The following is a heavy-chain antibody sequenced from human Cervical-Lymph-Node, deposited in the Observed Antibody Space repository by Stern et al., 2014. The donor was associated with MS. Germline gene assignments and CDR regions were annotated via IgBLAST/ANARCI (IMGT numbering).Heavy chain of an antibody. J-gene: IGHJ6*02. D-gene: IGHD2-8*02. V-gene: IGHV3-20*01. CDR3: ARAFCTGGVCYSFPFYGMDV. Sequence: EVQLVESGGGVVRPGGSLRLSCAASGFIFDDYGMSWVRPVPGKGPEVGSAFHYHCGSTDYAASVKGRFTISRDNAKKSLYLRMNSLRVEDTAVYHCARAFCTGGVCYSFPFYGMDVWGQGTTVTVSS. CDR1: GFIFDDYG. CDR2: FHYHCGST.